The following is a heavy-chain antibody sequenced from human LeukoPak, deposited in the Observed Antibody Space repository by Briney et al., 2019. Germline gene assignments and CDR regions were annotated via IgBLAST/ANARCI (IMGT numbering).Heavy chain of an antibody. J-gene: IGHJ4*02. Sequence: GGSLRLSCAASGFTFSSYSMNWVRQAPGKGLEWVSSISSSSSYIYYADSVRGRFTISRDNAKNTVYLQMNSLRAEDTAVYYCARWYSSGWYSDYWGQGTLVTVSS. V-gene: IGHV3-21*06. CDR1: GFTFSSYS. CDR3: ARWYSSGWYSDY. D-gene: IGHD6-19*01. CDR2: ISSSSSYI.